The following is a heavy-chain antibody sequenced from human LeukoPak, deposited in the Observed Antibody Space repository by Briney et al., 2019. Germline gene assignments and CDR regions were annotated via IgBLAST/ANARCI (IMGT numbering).Heavy chain of an antibody. CDR2: SCCTGGT. Sequence: PSETLSLTCSVSGASVSSSGYYWDWIRPAPGKGLEWIGTSCCTGGTSDSPSLARRVTISVYTFKNHFSMSLTYVTAADTAIYYCEGHNWGSFYSFDNWHQGTLVTVSS. CDR1: GASVSSSGYY. V-gene: IGHV4-39*01. CDR3: EGHNWGSFYSFDN. D-gene: IGHD3-16*01. J-gene: IGHJ4*02.